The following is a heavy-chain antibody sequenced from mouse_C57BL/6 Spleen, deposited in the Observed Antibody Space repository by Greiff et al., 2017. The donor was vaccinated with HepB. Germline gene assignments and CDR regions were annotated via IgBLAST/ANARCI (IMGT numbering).Heavy chain of an antibody. CDR1: GYTFTDYE. Sequence: QVHVKQSGAELVRPGASVTLSCKASGYTFTDYEMHWVKQTPVHGLEWIGAIDPETGGTAYNQKFKGKAILTADKSSSTAYMELRSLTSEDSAVYYCTRTGTNWGQGTLVTVSA. CDR3: TRTGTN. V-gene: IGHV1-15*01. D-gene: IGHD4-1*01. J-gene: IGHJ3*01. CDR2: IDPETGGT.